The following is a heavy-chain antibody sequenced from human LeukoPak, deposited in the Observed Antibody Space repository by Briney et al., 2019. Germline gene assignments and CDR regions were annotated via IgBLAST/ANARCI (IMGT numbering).Heavy chain of an antibody. CDR3: ARNHYCSSTSCYVGGYYYYYMDV. CDR1: GGTFSSYA. CDR2: IIPIFGTA. D-gene: IGHD2-2*01. J-gene: IGHJ6*03. V-gene: IGHV1-69*01. Sequence: SVKVSCTASGGTFSSYAISWVRQAPGQGLEWMGGIIPIFGTANYAQKFQGRVTITPDESTSTAYMELSSLRSEDTAVYYCARNHYCSSTSCYVGGYYYYYMDVWGKGTTVTVSS.